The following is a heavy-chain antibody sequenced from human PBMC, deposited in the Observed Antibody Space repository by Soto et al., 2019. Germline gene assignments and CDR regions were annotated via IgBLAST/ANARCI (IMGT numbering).Heavy chain of an antibody. V-gene: IGHV4-4*07. J-gene: IGHJ6*02. CDR1: GGSISTYY. CDR3: ARGAAAGVDYGMDF. CDR2: IYTSGGT. Sequence: SETLSLTCTVSGGSISTYYWSWIRQPAGKGLEWIGRIYTSGGTNYNPSLKSRVTMSVDTSKKQFSLKLSSVTAADTAVYYCARGAAAGVDYGMDFWGQGTTVTVS. D-gene: IGHD6-13*01.